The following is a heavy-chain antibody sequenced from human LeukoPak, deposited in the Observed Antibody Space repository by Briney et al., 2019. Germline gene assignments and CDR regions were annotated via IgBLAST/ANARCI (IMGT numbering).Heavy chain of an antibody. D-gene: IGHD6-19*01. CDR1: GFTFSDYF. CDR2: ISSGSSAI. CDR3: ARDKWSGGWPTIDY. J-gene: IGHJ4*02. V-gene: IGHV3-11*01. Sequence: GGSLRLSCAASGFTFSDYFMSWIRQAPGKGPEWVSYISSGSSAIYYADSVKGRFTISRDNAKNSLYLQMNSLRAEDTAVYYCARDKWSGGWPTIDYWGQGTLVTVSS.